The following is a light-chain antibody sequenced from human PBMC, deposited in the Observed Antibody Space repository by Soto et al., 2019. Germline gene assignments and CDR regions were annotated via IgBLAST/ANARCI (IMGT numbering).Light chain of an antibody. J-gene: IGKJ1*01. Sequence: EIVMTQSPATLSVSPGERATLSCRASQSVSSNLAWYQQKPGQPPRLLIYGAFTRATGIPAKFRGSGSGTEFTLTISSLQSEDFAVYYCQQYNNWPRTFGQGTKVEIK. CDR3: QQYNNWPRT. CDR2: GAF. V-gene: IGKV3-15*01. CDR1: QSVSSN.